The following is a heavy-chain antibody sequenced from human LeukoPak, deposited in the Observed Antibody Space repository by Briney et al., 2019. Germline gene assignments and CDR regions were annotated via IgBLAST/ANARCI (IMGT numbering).Heavy chain of an antibody. V-gene: IGHV6-1*01. CDR2: TYYRSKWYN. J-gene: IGHJ5*02. CDR3: ARGVFSHWFDP. CDR1: GDSVSSNRAA. Sequence: SQTLSLTCAISGDSVSSNRAAWNWMRQSPSRGLEWLGRTYYRSKWYNDHAVSVKSRITINPDTSKNQFSLQLNSVTPEDTAVYYCARGVFSHWFDPWGQGTLVTVSS.